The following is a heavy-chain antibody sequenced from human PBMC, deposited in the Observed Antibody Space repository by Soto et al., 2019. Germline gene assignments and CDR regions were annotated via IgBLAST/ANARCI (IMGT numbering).Heavy chain of an antibody. J-gene: IGHJ4*02. CDR1: GGSISSSSYY. CDR2: IYYGGST. V-gene: IGHV4-39*01. Sequence: QLQLQESGPGLVKPSETLSLTCTVSGGSISSSSYYWGWLRQPPGKGLEWIGSIYYGGSTYYNPSLKSRGTISGDTSKNQCSPKLSSVTAADTAVYYCARHEAPSGWYFDYWGQGTLVTVSS. CDR3: ARHEAPSGWYFDY. D-gene: IGHD6-19*01.